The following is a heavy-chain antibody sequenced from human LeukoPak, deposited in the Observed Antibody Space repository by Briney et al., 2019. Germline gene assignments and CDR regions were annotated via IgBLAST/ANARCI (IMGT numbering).Heavy chain of an antibody. J-gene: IGHJ6*02. Sequence: GGSLRLSCAASGFTFSSYAMSWVRQAPGKGLEWVSAISGSGGSTYYADSVEGRFTISRDNSKNTLYLQMNSLRAEDTAVYYCAKREVPAAMLSYYYYGMDVWGQGTTVTVSS. V-gene: IGHV3-23*01. CDR3: AKREVPAAMLSYYYYGMDV. CDR2: ISGSGGST. CDR1: GFTFSSYA. D-gene: IGHD2-2*01.